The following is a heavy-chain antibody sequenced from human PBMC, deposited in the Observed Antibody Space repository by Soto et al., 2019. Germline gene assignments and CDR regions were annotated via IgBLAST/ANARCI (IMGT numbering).Heavy chain of an antibody. V-gene: IGHV1-46*03. CDR1: GYTFTSYY. CDR2: INPSGGST. D-gene: IGHD5-12*01. Sequence: QVQLVQSGAEVKKPGASVKVSCKASGYTFTSYYMHWVRQAPGQGLEWMGIINPSGGSTSYAQKFQGRVTMTRDTSTSTVYMELSSLRSEDTAVYYCARVRRERGYSGYETKYYFDYWGQGTLVTVSS. J-gene: IGHJ4*02. CDR3: ARVRRERGYSGYETKYYFDY.